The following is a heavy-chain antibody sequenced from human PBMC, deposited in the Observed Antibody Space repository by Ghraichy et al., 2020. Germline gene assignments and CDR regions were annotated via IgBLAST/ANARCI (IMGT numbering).Heavy chain of an antibody. CDR2: IHYTGKS. CDR3: AGDVGYDFWTGRNWFDP. J-gene: IGHJ5*02. CDR1: TGSISSYY. V-gene: IGHV4-59*13. Sequence: SETLSLTCTFSTGSISSYYWTWLRQSPGKGLEWIGNIHYTGKSNYHPALKSRVNMSIDTSRNQFSLWLQSVTTADPAMYYCAGDVGYDFWTGRNWFDPWGQGTLVTVSS. D-gene: IGHD3-3*01.